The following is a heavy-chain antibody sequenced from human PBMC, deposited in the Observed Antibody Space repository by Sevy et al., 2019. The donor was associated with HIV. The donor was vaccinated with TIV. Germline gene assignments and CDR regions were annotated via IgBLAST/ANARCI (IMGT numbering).Heavy chain of an antibody. D-gene: IGHD3-22*01. J-gene: IGHJ1*01. Sequence: GGSLRLSCAASGFTFSSYAMSWVRQAPGKGLEWVSAISGSGGSTYYADSVKGRFTISRDNSKNTLYLQMNSLRAEDTAVYYCVKVRYYDSSGYSLVQHWGQGTLVTVSS. CDR2: ISGSGGST. V-gene: IGHV3-23*01. CDR1: GFTFSSYA. CDR3: VKVRYYDSSGYSLVQH.